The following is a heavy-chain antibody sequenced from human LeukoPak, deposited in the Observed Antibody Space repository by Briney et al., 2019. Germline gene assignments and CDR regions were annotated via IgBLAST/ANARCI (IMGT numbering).Heavy chain of an antibody. CDR1: GYTFTSHG. CDR2: ISAYNGNT. Sequence: ASVKVSCKASGYTFTSHGISWVRQAPGQGLEWMGWISAYNGNTNYAQKLQGRVTMTTDTSTSTAYMELRSLRSDDTAVYYCARGRGYSGYSYYFDYWGQGTLVTVSS. CDR3: ARGRGYSGYSYYFDY. J-gene: IGHJ4*02. V-gene: IGHV1-18*04. D-gene: IGHD5-12*01.